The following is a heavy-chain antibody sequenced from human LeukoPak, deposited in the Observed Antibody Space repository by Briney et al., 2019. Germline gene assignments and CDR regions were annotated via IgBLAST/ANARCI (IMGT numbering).Heavy chain of an antibody. CDR2: FDPEDGET. Sequence: GASVKVSCKVSGYTLTELSMHWVRQAPGKGLEWMGGFDPEDGETIYAQKFQGRVTMTRDMSTSTVYMELSSLRSEDTAVYYCARDRGYDFWSGGYYYMDVWGKGTTVTVSS. J-gene: IGHJ6*03. D-gene: IGHD3-3*01. V-gene: IGHV1-24*01. CDR1: GYTLTELS. CDR3: ARDRGYDFWSGGYYYMDV.